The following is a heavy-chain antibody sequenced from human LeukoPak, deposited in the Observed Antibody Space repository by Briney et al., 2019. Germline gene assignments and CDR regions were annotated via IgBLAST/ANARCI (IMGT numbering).Heavy chain of an antibody. V-gene: IGHV4-34*01. Sequence: KTSETLSLTCAVYGGSFSGYYWSWIGQPPAKGLEWMGEINHSGSTNYKPSLKSRVTISVDTSKNQFSLTLSSVTAADTAVYYCARGATGVFDYWGQGTLVTVSS. CDR2: INHSGST. J-gene: IGHJ4*02. D-gene: IGHD7-27*01. CDR1: GGSFSGYY. CDR3: ARGATGVFDY.